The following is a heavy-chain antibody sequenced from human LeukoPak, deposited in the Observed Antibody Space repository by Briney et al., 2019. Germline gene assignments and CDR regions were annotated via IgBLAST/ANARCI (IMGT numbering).Heavy chain of an antibody. CDR3: AREGQVVRRTMSDY. D-gene: IGHD3-22*01. V-gene: IGHV4-38-2*02. Sequence: SETLSLICTVSGDSISSGNYWGWIRQPPGKGLEWIGSIYHTGSTYYNLSLKSRVTISVDTSNNQFSLKLSSVTAADTAVYYCAREGQVVRRTMSDYWGQGTLVTVSS. J-gene: IGHJ4*02. CDR1: GDSISSGNY. CDR2: IYHTGST.